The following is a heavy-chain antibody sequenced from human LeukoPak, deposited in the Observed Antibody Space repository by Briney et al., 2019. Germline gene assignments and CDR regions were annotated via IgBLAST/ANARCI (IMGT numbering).Heavy chain of an antibody. CDR3: ARDLRRFAAYYFDY. CDR2: ISSDGRDK. J-gene: IGHJ4*02. V-gene: IGHV3-30*03. CDR1: GFTFSGYA. Sequence: GGSLRLSRAASGFTFSGYAIHWVRQAPGKGLEWVAVISSDGRDKHHADSVKGRFTISRDNSKNTLYLQTNSLRAEDTAVYYCARDLRRFAAYYFDYWGQGTLVTVSS. D-gene: IGHD5/OR15-5a*01.